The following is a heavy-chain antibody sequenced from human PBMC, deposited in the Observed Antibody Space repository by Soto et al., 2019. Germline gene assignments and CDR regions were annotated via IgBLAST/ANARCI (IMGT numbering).Heavy chain of an antibody. D-gene: IGHD1-26*01. CDR1: CGSISSGDYY. J-gene: IGHJ3*02. CDR2: IYYSGST. Sequence: LSLTCTVSCGSISSGDYYWSWIRQPPGKCLEWIGYIYYSGSTYYNPSLKSRVTISVDTSKNQFSLKLSSVTAADTAVYYCARYSGSYRPAFDIWGQGTMVTVSS. CDR3: ARYSGSYRPAFDI. V-gene: IGHV4-30-4*01.